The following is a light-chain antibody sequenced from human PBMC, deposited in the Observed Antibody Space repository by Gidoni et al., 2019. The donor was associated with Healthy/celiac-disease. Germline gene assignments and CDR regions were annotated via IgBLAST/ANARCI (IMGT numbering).Light chain of an antibody. CDR1: QSVSSN. J-gene: IGKJ1*01. CDR3: QQYNNWPPGPA. CDR2: GAS. V-gene: IGKV3-15*01. Sequence: EIVMTQSPATLSVSPGERATLSCRARQSVSSNLAWYQQKPGQAPRLLVYGASTRATGIPARFSGSGSGTEFTLTISSLQSEDFAVYYCQQYNNWPPGPAFGQGTKVEIK.